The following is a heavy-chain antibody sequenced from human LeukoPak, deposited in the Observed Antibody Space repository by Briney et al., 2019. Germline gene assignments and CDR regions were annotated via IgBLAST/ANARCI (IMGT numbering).Heavy chain of an antibody. Sequence: PGGSLRLSCAASGFXVSSNYISWVRQAPGKGLEWVSVIYSGGTTYYADSVKGRFTISRDNSKNTVYVQMNSLRAEDTAVYYCARDSVSWNYFDYWGQGTLVTVSS. D-gene: IGHD6-13*01. J-gene: IGHJ4*02. V-gene: IGHV3-53*01. CDR1: GFXVSSNY. CDR2: IYSGGTT. CDR3: ARDSVSWNYFDY.